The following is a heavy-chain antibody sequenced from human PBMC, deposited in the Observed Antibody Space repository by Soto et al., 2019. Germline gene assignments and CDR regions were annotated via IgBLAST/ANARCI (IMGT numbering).Heavy chain of an antibody. D-gene: IGHD2-21*02. CDR3: ARHDFYGSVDV. Sequence: QLRLQESGPGLVKPSETLSLTCSVSGASIDSSSYYWGWIRQPPGKGLEWIGSIYYSGSTSYNPSLKSRVTISVDTSNNQISLKLTSVTAADTAVYYCARHDFYGSVDVWGKGTTVTVSS. V-gene: IGHV4-39*01. CDR1: GASIDSSSYY. J-gene: IGHJ6*04. CDR2: IYYSGST.